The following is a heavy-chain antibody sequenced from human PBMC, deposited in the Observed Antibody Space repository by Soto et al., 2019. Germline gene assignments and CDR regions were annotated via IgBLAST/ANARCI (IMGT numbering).Heavy chain of an antibody. V-gene: IGHV4-39*01. Sequence: SETLSLTCTVSGGAIRNSIYYWGWIRQPPGKGLEWIGTIYYDGSVAYSPSLKSRVTLSVDTSRDHFSVKINSVTAADTAVYFSARHRIAVAGPLDYWGQGTLVTVSS. CDR2: IYYDGSV. D-gene: IGHD6-19*01. J-gene: IGHJ4*02. CDR3: ARHRIAVAGPLDY. CDR1: GGAIRNSIYY.